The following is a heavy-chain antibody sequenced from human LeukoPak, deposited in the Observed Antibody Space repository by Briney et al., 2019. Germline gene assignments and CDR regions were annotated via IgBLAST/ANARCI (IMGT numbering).Heavy chain of an antibody. D-gene: IGHD4-17*01. CDR3: ARTKDYGDSSYSFYGLDV. CDR1: GYTLATYY. J-gene: IGHJ6*02. V-gene: IGHV1-69*02. CDR2: IIPILDIA. Sequence: SVKVSCKASGYTLATYYIHWVRQAPGQGLEWMGRIIPILDIANYAQKFQGRVTITADKSTSTAYMELSSLTSEDTAVYYCARTKDYGDSSYSFYGLDVWGQGTTVTVSS.